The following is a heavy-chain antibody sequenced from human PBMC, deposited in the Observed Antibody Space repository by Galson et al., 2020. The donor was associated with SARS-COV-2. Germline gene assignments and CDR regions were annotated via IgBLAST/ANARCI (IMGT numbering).Heavy chain of an antibody. CDR2: INHDGSS. J-gene: IGHJ4*02. CDR3: ARGRTSDGEYSVGWYYFDY. V-gene: IGHV4-34*01. CDR1: GGSFSGYY. D-gene: IGHD6-19*01. Sequence: LETLSLTCAVYGGSFSGYYWSWLRQSPGKGLEWIGKINHDGSSTYNPSLKSRVTISVDASMSQFSLELTSVTAADTAMYFCARGRTSDGEYSVGWYYFDYWGQGTLVTVSS.